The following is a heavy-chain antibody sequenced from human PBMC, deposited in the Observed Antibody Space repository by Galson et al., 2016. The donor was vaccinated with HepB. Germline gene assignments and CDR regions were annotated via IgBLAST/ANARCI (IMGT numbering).Heavy chain of an antibody. V-gene: IGHV2-70*01. Sequence: PALVKPTQTLTLTCTFSGFSLNAAGMCVTWIRQPPGKALEWLALIDGDEEKYYSRSLKTRLTISKDTSKNQVVLTMTNMDPVDTATYYCARIRDRDKYYYDNSGFHGGMDGWGQGTTVTVSS. J-gene: IGHJ6*02. CDR2: IDGDEEK. CDR3: ARIRDRDKYYYDNSGFHGGMDG. D-gene: IGHD3-22*01. CDR1: GFSLNAAGMC.